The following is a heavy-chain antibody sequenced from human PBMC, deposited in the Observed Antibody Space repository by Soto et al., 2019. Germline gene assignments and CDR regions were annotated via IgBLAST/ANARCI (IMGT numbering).Heavy chain of an antibody. CDR1: GDSVSGNSAA. D-gene: IGHD3-9*01. Sequence: HTLSLTCAISGDSVSGNSAAWNWIRQSPSRGLEWLGKTYYRSKWYNDYAVSVKSRITVTPDTSKNQFSLHLNSVTPEDTAVYYCQRHLQYYDSCDTYCSSWGQGDQGTVT. CDR3: QRHLQYYDSCDTYCSS. V-gene: IGHV6-1*01. CDR2: TYYRSKWYN. J-gene: IGHJ5*02.